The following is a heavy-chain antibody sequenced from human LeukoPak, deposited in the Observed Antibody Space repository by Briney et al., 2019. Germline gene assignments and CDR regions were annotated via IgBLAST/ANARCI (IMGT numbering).Heavy chain of an antibody. V-gene: IGHV3-7*01. CDR1: GFTFSSYW. CDR3: ARVRGGSGRSYAADAFDI. CDR2: IKQDGSEK. Sequence: GSLRLSCAASGFTFSSYWMSWVRQAPGKGLEWVANIKQDGSEKYYVDSVKGRFTISRDNAKSTLYLQMNSLRAEDTAVYYCARVRGGSGRSYAADAFDIWGQGTMVTVSS. D-gene: IGHD1-26*01. J-gene: IGHJ3*02.